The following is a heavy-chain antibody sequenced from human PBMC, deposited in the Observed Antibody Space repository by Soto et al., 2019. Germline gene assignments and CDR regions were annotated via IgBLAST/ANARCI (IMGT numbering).Heavy chain of an antibody. J-gene: IGHJ6*02. D-gene: IGHD3-10*01. V-gene: IGHV1-69*13. Sequence: GASVKVSCKASGGTFSSYAISWVRQAPGQGLEWMGGIIPIFGTANYAQKFQGRVTITADESTSTAYMELSSLRSEDTDVYYCVGVYYYGMDVWGQGTTVTVYS. CDR3: VGVYYYGMDV. CDR2: IIPIFGTA. CDR1: GGTFSSYA.